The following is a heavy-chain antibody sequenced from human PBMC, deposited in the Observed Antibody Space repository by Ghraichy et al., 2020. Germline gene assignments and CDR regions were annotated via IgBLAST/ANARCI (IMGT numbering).Heavy chain of an antibody. CDR2: INDNGGRT. V-gene: IGHV3-64D*06. Sequence: GESLNISCSASGFIFSDYAIHWVRQAPGKGPEYVSGINDNGGRTHYGDSAQGGFFISRDNSKNTVLLQMSSLRAEDTAIYYCVKDLRGYYSFEDWGQGTLVAVSS. CDR1: GFIFSDYA. CDR3: VKDLRGYYSFED. J-gene: IGHJ4*02. D-gene: IGHD3-3*01.